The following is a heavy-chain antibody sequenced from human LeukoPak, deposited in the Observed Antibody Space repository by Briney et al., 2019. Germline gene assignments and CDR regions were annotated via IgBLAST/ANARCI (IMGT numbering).Heavy chain of an antibody. J-gene: IGHJ5*02. CDR3: ARGPFVGAAHTYFDP. D-gene: IGHD6-13*01. V-gene: IGHV4-4*07. Sequence: PSETLSLTCTVSGASISGYYWSWIRQPAGKGLEWIGRFYNSGSTNYNPSLKSRVTMSLDTSKNHFSLKLNSVTAADTAVYYCARGPFVGAAHTYFDPWGQGTLVTVSS. CDR2: FYNSGST. CDR1: GASISGYY.